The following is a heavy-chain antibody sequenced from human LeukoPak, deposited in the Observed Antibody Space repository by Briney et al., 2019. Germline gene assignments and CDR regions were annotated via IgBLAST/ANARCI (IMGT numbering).Heavy chain of an antibody. Sequence: GRSLRLSRAASGFTFSNYAMHWVRQAPGKGLEWVSIISFDGSNKYYADSVKGRFTISRDNSKNTLYLQMNSLRAEDTAVYYCAKDRVVYNWNYAYYFDDWGQGTLVTVSS. J-gene: IGHJ4*02. CDR2: ISFDGSNK. CDR3: AKDRVVYNWNYAYYFDD. CDR1: GFTFSNYA. V-gene: IGHV3-30*18. D-gene: IGHD1-7*01.